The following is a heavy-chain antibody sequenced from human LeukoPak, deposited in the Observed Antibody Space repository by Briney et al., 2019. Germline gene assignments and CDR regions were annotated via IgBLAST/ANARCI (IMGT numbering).Heavy chain of an antibody. J-gene: IGHJ6*03. Sequence: SVKVSCKASGGTFSSYAISWVRQAPGQGLEWMGGIIPIFGTANYAQKFQGRVTITTDESTSTAYMELSSLRSEDTAVYYCARVGGGPAASGDYYYMDVWGKGTTVTVSS. D-gene: IGHD2-2*01. CDR1: GGTFSSYA. CDR3: ARVGGGPAASGDYYYMDV. CDR2: IIPIFGTA. V-gene: IGHV1-69*05.